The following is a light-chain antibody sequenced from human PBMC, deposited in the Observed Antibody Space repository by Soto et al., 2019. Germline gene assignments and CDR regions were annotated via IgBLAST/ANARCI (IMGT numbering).Light chain of an antibody. Sequence: EIVMPQSPATLSVSPGEGAPLSCRASQSVSSNLAWYQQKPGQAPRLLIFGASNRATGIPARFSGSGSGTDFTLTINSLEPDDFAVYYCQQRGSWPITVGQGTRLEIK. CDR3: QQRGSWPIT. CDR1: QSVSSN. CDR2: GAS. V-gene: IGKV3-11*01. J-gene: IGKJ5*01.